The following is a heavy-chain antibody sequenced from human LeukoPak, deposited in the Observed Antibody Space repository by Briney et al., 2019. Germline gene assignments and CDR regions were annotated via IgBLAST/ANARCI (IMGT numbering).Heavy chain of an antibody. Sequence: GGSLRLSCAASGFTFDDYTMHWVRQAPGKGLEWVSLISWDGGSTYYADSVKGRFTISRDNSKNSLYLQMNSLRTEDTALYYCAKGSYYDFWSGYREYFQRWGQGTLVTVSS. J-gene: IGHJ1*01. CDR3: AKGSYYDFWSGYREYFQR. D-gene: IGHD3-3*01. V-gene: IGHV3-43*01. CDR1: GFTFDDYT. CDR2: ISWDGGST.